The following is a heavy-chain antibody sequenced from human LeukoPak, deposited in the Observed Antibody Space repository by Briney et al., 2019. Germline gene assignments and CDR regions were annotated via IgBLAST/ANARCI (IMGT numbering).Heavy chain of an antibody. CDR1: GFTFSSYG. Sequence: GGSLRLSCAASGFTFSSYGMHWVRRAPGKGLEWVAFIRYDGSNKYYADSVKGRFTISRDNSKNTLYLQMNSLRAEDTAVYYCAKSVTTMVRGYFDYWGQGTLVTVSS. CDR2: IRYDGSNK. J-gene: IGHJ4*02. D-gene: IGHD3-10*01. CDR3: AKSVTTMVRGYFDY. V-gene: IGHV3-30*02.